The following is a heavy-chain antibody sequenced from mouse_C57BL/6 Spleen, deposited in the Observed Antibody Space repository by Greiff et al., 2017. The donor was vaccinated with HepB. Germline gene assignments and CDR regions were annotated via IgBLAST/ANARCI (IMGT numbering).Heavy chain of an antibody. J-gene: IGHJ3*01. Sequence: VQLKESGAELVRPGASVKLSCTASGFNIKDDYMHWVKQRPEQGLEWIGWIDPENGDTEYASKFQGKATITADTSSNTAYLQLSSLTSEDTAVYYWTPIYYEYPWFAYWGQGTLVTVSA. D-gene: IGHD2-4*01. CDR2: IDPENGDT. CDR1: GFNIKDDY. V-gene: IGHV14-4*01. CDR3: TPIYYEYPWFAY.